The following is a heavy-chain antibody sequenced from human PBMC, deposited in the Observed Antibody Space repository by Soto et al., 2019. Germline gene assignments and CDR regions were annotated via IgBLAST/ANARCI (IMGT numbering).Heavy chain of an antibody. J-gene: IGHJ4*02. D-gene: IGHD6-13*01. CDR3: AGPLNLNSSSWYYFDY. CDR1: GGSFSGYY. Sequence: SETLSLTCAVYGGSFSGYYWSWIRQPPGKGLEWIGEINHSGSTNYNPSLKSRVTISVNTSKNQFSLKLSSVTAADTAVYYCAGPLNLNSSSWYYFDYWGQGTLVTVSS. CDR2: INHSGST. V-gene: IGHV4-34*01.